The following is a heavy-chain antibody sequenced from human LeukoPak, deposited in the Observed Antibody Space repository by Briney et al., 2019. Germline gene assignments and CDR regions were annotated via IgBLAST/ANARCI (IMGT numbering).Heavy chain of an antibody. V-gene: IGHV1-69*13. J-gene: IGHJ6*02. Sequence: SVNVSCKASGGSFSSYAISWVRQAPGQGLEWMGGIIPIFGTANYAQKFQGRVTITADESTSTAYMELSSLRSEDTAVYYCARGVRLEDTAMVTFYYYGMDVWGQGTTVTVSS. CDR2: IIPIFGTA. CDR3: ARGVRLEDTAMVTFYYYGMDV. D-gene: IGHD5-18*01. CDR1: GGSFSSYA.